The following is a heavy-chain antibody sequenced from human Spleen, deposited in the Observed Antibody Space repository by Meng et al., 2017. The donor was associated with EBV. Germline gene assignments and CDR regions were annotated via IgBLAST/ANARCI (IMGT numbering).Heavy chain of an antibody. Sequence: HVQLQESGPGLGKPSGXLYLTCSVPGASASGGTFHWSWIRQPPGKELEWIGYIFDAGTTIYNPSLKSRVTIFLDTSKNQFSLGLRSVTTADTAVYYCAKSNSSTPGVVDSWGQGTLVTVSS. D-gene: IGHD4-11*01. V-gene: IGHV4-61*01. CDR3: AKSNSSTPGVVDS. CDR1: GASASGGTFH. CDR2: IFDAGTT. J-gene: IGHJ4*02.